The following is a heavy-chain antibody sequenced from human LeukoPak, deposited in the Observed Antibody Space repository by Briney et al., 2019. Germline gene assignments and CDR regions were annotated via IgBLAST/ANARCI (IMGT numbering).Heavy chain of an antibody. J-gene: IGHJ4*02. V-gene: IGHV3-53*01. CDR2: IYSGGST. D-gene: IGHD3-22*01. CDR1: GFTVSSNY. CDR3: AATYYYDRGYDY. Sequence: GGSLRLSCAASGFTVSSNYMSWVRQAPGKGLEWVSVIYSGGSTYYADSVKGRFTISRDNSKNTLYLQMNSLRAEDTAVYYCAATYYYDRGYDYWGQGTLVTVSS.